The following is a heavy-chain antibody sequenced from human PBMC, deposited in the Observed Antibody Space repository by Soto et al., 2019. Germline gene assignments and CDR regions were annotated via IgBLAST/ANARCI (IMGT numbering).Heavy chain of an antibody. Sequence: QVPLVQSGAEVKKPGASVKVSCKASGYTFTSYDINWVRQATGQGLEWMGWMNPNSGNTGYAQKFQGRVTMTRNTSISTAYMELSSLRSEDTAVYYCARMLRYFDWLLYYMDVWGKGTTVTVSS. CDR3: ARMLRYFDWLLYYMDV. D-gene: IGHD3-9*01. J-gene: IGHJ6*03. V-gene: IGHV1-8*01. CDR2: MNPNSGNT. CDR1: GYTFTSYD.